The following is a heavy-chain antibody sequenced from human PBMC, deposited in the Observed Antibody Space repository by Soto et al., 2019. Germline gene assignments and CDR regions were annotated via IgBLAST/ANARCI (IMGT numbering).Heavy chain of an antibody. D-gene: IGHD3-22*01. CDR3: ARDDSSGYPGLDY. Sequence: GGSLRLSCAASGFTFSSYGMHWVRQAPGKGLEWVAVIWYDGSNKYYADSVKGRFTISRDNSKNTLYLQMNSLRAEDTAVYYCARDDSSGYPGLDYWGQGTLVTVSS. CDR2: IWYDGSNK. CDR1: GFTFSSYG. V-gene: IGHV3-33*01. J-gene: IGHJ4*02.